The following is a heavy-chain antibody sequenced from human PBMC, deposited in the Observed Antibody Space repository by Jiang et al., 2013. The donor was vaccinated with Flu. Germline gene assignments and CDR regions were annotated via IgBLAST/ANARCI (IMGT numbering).Heavy chain of an antibody. V-gene: IGHV4-34*01. Sequence: LLKPSETLSLTCAVYGGSFSGYYWSWIRQPPGKGLEWIGEINHSGSTNYNPSLKSRVTISVDTSKNQFSLKLSSVTAADTAVYYCARIRRESHLLWFGDDFDYWGQGTLVTVSS. CDR3: ARIRRESHLLWFGDDFDY. CDR1: GGSFSGYY. J-gene: IGHJ4*02. CDR2: INHSGST. D-gene: IGHD3-10*01.